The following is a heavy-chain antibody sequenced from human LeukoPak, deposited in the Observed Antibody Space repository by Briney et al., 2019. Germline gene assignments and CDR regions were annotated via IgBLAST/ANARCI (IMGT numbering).Heavy chain of an antibody. Sequence: GGSLRLSCAASGFTFSSYGMHWVRQAPGKGLEWVAVISYDGSNKYYADSVKGRFTISRDNSKNTLYLQMNSLRAEDTAVYYCAGEPLTTVVPGGSWGQGTLVTVSS. D-gene: IGHD4-23*01. J-gene: IGHJ4*02. CDR1: GFTFSSYG. CDR3: AGEPLTTVVPGGS. CDR2: ISYDGSNK. V-gene: IGHV3-30*03.